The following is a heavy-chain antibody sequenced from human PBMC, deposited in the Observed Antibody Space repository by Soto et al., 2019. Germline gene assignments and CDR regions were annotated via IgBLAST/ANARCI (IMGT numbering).Heavy chain of an antibody. CDR2: ISSSSTI. D-gene: IGHD3-10*01. Sequence: GGSLRLSCAASGFTFSSYSMNWVRQAPGKGLEWVSYISSSSTIYYADSVKGRFTISRDNAKNSLYLQMNSLRDEDTAVYYCARDLASGWFTMVRGVIIPDYYYGMDVWGQGTTVTVSS. CDR3: ARDLASGWFTMVRGVIIPDYYYGMDV. CDR1: GFTFSSYS. J-gene: IGHJ6*02. V-gene: IGHV3-48*02.